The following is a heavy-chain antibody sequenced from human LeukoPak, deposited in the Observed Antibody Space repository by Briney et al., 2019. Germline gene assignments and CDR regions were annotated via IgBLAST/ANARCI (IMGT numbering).Heavy chain of an antibody. D-gene: IGHD1-1*01. J-gene: IGHJ4*02. Sequence: SETLSLTCTVSGGSISSSTYYWGWIRQPPGKGLEWIGSIFYSGSTYYNPSLKSRVTISVDTSKNQFSLKLSSVTAADTAVYYCARDRGTWNDDGFDYWGQGTLVTVSS. CDR1: GGSISSSTYY. CDR2: IFYSGST. CDR3: ARDRGTWNDDGFDY. V-gene: IGHV4-39*07.